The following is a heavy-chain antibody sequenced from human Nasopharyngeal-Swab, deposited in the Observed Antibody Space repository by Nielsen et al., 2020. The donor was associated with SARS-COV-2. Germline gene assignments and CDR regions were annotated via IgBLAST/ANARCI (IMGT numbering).Heavy chain of an antibody. D-gene: IGHD2/OR15-2a*01. V-gene: IGHV3-23*01. J-gene: IGHJ4*02. Sequence: GESLKISCAASGFTFSSYAMSWVRQAPGKGLGWVSAISGSGRSTYYADSVKGRFTISRDNSKNTLYLQMNSLRAEDTAVYFCAKLDIGGWLGSTTGYFDYWGQGTLVTVSS. CDR1: GFTFSSYA. CDR3: AKLDIGGWLGSTTGYFDY. CDR2: ISGSGRST.